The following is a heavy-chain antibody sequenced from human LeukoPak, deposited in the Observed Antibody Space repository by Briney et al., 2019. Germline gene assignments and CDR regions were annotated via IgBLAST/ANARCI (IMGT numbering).Heavy chain of an antibody. CDR1: AYMFTKYA. Sequence: ASVKVSCKATAYMFTKYAMNWVRQVPGQGLEWMGWINTNTGIPTYGQGFTGRFVFSLDTSVSTAYLQISSLKAEDTAVYYCARGEDSGYYYGSGSQGYGMDVWGQGTTVTVSS. D-gene: IGHD3-10*01. CDR2: INTNTGIP. CDR3: ARGEDSGYYYGSGSQGYGMDV. V-gene: IGHV7-4-1*02. J-gene: IGHJ6*02.